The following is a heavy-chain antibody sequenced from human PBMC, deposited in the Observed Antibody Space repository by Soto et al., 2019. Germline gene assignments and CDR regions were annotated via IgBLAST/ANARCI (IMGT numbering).Heavy chain of an antibody. CDR3: ASQHSSGWYFQNFAKGNWFDP. Sequence: KLSETLSLTCTVSGGSISSSSYYWGWIRQPPGKGLEWIGSIYYSGSTYYNPSLKSRVTISVDTSKNQFSLKLSSVTAADTAVYYCASQHSSGWYFQNFAKGNWFDPWGQGTLVTVSS. CDR2: IYYSGST. D-gene: IGHD6-19*01. V-gene: IGHV4-39*01. J-gene: IGHJ5*02. CDR1: GGSISSSSYY.